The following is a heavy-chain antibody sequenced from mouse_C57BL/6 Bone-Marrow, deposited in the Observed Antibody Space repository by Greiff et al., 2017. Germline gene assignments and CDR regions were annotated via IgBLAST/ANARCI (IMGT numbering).Heavy chain of an antibody. CDR3: TRDDINYEDWYFDV. J-gene: IGHJ1*03. Sequence: VQLQQSGAELVRPGASVTLSCKASGYTFTDYEMHWVKQTPVHGLEWIGAIDPDTGGTAYNQKFKGKAILTADKSSSTAYMELRSLTSEDSAVYYCTRDDINYEDWYFDVWGTGTTVTVSS. D-gene: IGHD2-5*01. V-gene: IGHV1-15*01. CDR2: IDPDTGGT. CDR1: GYTFTDYE.